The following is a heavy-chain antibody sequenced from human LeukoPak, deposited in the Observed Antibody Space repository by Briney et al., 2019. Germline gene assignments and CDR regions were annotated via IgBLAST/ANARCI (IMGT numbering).Heavy chain of an antibody. D-gene: IGHD6-19*01. CDR1: GYTFTSYY. CDR3: ARIRADSSGWSYFQH. J-gene: IGHJ1*01. Sequence: ASVKVSCKASGYTFTSYYMHWERQAPGQGLEWMGIINPSGGSTSYAQKFQGRVTMTRDTSTSTVYMELSSLRSEDTAVYYCARIRADSSGWSYFQHWGQGTLVTVSS. CDR2: INPSGGST. V-gene: IGHV1-46*01.